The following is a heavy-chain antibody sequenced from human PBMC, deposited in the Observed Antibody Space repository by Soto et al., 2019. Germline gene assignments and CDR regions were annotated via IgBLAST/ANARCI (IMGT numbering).Heavy chain of an antibody. D-gene: IGHD6-13*01. CDR2: ISYSGGT. CDR1: GGSISTSTYY. V-gene: IGHV4-39*01. J-gene: IGHJ3*02. CDR3: APNKQHRPNEAFDI. Sequence: QLQLQESGPGLVKPSETLSLTCTVSGGSISTSTYYWAWVRQPPGNGLEWIGSISYSGGTYYNPSLNSRVTMSGDTSENQFSLMLRSVTAADTAVYYCAPNKQHRPNEAFDIWGQGTMVTVSS.